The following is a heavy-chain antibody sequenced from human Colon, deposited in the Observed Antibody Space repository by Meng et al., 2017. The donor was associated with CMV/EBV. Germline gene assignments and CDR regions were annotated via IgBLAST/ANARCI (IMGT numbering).Heavy chain of an antibody. V-gene: IGHV3-21*06. CDR2: ISTTSGSI. D-gene: IGHD3-10*01. J-gene: IGHJ6*02. Sequence: GGSLRLSCEASGFPFSSYSMNWVRHTPGKGLEWVSSISTTSGSIFYADSVKGRFTISRDNARNSLYLEINDLRAEDTAVYYCAKDSNYYYYYGMDVWGQGTAVTVSS. CDR3: AKDSNYYYYYGMDV. CDR1: GFPFSSYS.